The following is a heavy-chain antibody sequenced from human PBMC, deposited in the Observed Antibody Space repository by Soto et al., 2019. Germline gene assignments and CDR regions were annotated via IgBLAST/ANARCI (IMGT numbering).Heavy chain of an antibody. D-gene: IGHD3-22*01. Sequence: QVQLVQSGAEVKKPGASVKVSCKVSGYTFTNYGISWVRQTPGQGLEWMGWLSTFDGSTNYAQKLQGRVTMTTDISTSTAYMGLRSLRSDATAAYYCARDVGHYYDGSGYKIFVDYWGQGTLVTISS. J-gene: IGHJ4*02. CDR1: GYTFTNYG. CDR2: LSTFDGST. V-gene: IGHV1-18*01. CDR3: ARDVGHYYDGSGYKIFVDY.